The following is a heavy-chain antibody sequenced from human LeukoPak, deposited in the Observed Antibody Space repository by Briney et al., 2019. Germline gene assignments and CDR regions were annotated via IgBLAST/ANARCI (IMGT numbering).Heavy chain of an antibody. CDR3: AKANQKTYGVQLTRREYYFNY. CDR1: GFTFSSYA. Sequence: HPGGSLRLSCAASGFTFSSYAMSWVRQAPGKGLEWVSAISGSGGSTYYADSVKGRFTISRDNSKNTLYLQMNSLRAEDTAVYYCAKANQKTYGVQLTRREYYFNYWGQGTLVTVSS. J-gene: IGHJ4*02. CDR2: ISGSGGST. D-gene: IGHD4-17*01. V-gene: IGHV3-23*01.